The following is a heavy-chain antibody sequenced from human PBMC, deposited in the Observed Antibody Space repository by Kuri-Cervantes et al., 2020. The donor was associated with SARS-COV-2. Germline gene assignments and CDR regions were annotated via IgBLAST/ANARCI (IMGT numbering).Heavy chain of an antibody. J-gene: IGHJ4*02. Sequence: LKISCAASGFTFSSYAMHWVRQAPGKGLEWVSLISGDGGSTYYADSVKGRFTISRDNSKNSLYLQMNSLRTEDTALYYCAKDTSSYNWSDLDYWGQGTLVTVSS. CDR2: ISGDGGST. CDR1: GFTFSSYA. D-gene: IGHD1-20*01. V-gene: IGHV3-43*02. CDR3: AKDTSSYNWSDLDY.